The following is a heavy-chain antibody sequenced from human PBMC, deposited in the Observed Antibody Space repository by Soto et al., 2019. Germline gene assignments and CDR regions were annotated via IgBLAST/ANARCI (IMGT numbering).Heavy chain of an antibody. CDR1: GDSISSGSY. CDR2: IYHGGTT. J-gene: IGHJ4*03. V-gene: IGHV4-38-2*02. Sequence: PSDTMSITCTAGGDSISSGSYWGWIRQPPGEGPEWIASIYHGGTTFYNPSLKSRISISLDTYKNQFSLRLTSVAASDTATYYCARVHVMVVAGSTFDYWGPGTLVT. D-gene: IGHD6-19*01. CDR3: ARVHVMVVAGSTFDY.